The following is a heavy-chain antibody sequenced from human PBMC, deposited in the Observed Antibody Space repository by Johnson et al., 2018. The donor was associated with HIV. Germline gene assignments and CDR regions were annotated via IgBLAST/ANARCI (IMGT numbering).Heavy chain of an antibody. V-gene: IGHV3-20*04. CDR1: GFTFDDYG. Sequence: VQLVESGGGVVRPGGSLRLSCAASGFTFDDYGMTWVRQAPGKGLEWVSGINWNGGSTGYADSVKGRFPISRDNSKNTLYLQMNSLRAEDTAVYYCAREVAGDYGDSPGAFDIWGQGTMVTVSS. D-gene: IGHD4-17*01. CDR3: AREVAGDYGDSPGAFDI. J-gene: IGHJ3*02. CDR2: INWNGGST.